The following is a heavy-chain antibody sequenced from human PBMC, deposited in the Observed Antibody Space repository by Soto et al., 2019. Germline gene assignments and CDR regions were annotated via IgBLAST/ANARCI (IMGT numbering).Heavy chain of an antibody. CDR1: GGPFSSYA. D-gene: IGHD3-22*01. CDR3: ARDLWTGAYPYYYDSSATGSGMDV. J-gene: IGHJ6*01. V-gene: IGHV1-69*06. CDR2: TIPIFGTA. Sequence: SVKVSCKASGGPFSSYAISWVRQAPGQGLEWIRRTIPIFGTANYAQKFQGRVTITADKSTSTAYMELSSLRSEDTAVYYCARDLWTGAYPYYYDSSATGSGMDVWGQGTTVTVSS.